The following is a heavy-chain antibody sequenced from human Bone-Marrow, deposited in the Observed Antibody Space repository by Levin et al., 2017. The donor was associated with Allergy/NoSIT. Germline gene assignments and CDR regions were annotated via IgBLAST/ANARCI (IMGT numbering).Heavy chain of an antibody. D-gene: IGHD2-21*01. J-gene: IGHJ4*02. CDR1: GFTFVNYW. CDR2: IKQDGSEK. V-gene: IGHV3-7*01. CDR3: ARDVAGGWELPHGGPHAF. Sequence: TGGSLRLSCSASGFTFVNYWMTWVRKAPGKGLEWVANIKQDGSEKNYVDSVRGRFSISRDNAKNSVYLQMTRLRAEDTAVYYCARDVAGGWELPHGGPHAFWGQGTQVIVSS.